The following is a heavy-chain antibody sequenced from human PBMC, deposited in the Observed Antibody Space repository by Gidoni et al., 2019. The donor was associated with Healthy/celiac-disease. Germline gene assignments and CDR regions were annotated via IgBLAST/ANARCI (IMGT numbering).Heavy chain of an antibody. V-gene: IGHV3-23*01. CDR2: ISGSGSST. Sequence: EVQLLESGGGLVQPGGSLRLSCAATGLPFSSYAMSWVRQAPGKGLEWGSAISGSGSSTYYADSVKGRFTISRDNSKNTLYLQMNSLGAEDTAVYYCAKWNQQLVLGWFDPWGQGTLVTVSS. D-gene: IGHD6-13*01. CDR3: AKWNQQLVLGWFDP. J-gene: IGHJ5*02. CDR1: GLPFSSYA.